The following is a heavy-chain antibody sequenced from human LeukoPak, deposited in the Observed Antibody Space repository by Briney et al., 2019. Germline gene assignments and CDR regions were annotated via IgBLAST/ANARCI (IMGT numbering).Heavy chain of an antibody. D-gene: IGHD1-26*01. CDR3: TRHELGEPGDY. V-gene: IGHV3-73*01. Sequence: GGSLRLSCAASGFIFSDSAIHWVRQASGKGLGWVGRIRGKENSFTTAYGASVQGRFTISRDESKNTAYLQMNSLKIEDTALYYCTRHELGEPGDYWGQGTLVTVSS. CDR1: GFIFSDSA. J-gene: IGHJ4*02. CDR2: IRGKENSFTT.